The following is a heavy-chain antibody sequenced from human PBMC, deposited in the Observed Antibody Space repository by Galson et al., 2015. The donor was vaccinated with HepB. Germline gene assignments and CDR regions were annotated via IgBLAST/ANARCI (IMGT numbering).Heavy chain of an antibody. Sequence: SVKVSCKASGYTFTTNGISWVRQAPGQGLEWMGWISANSGNTKYAQNLQGRVTLTRDTSTSTAYMDLRSLRSDDTAAYYCARDRDYRVETGGHGTLVTVSS. J-gene: IGHJ4*01. CDR2: ISANSGNT. V-gene: IGHV1-18*04. D-gene: IGHD4/OR15-4a*01. CDR1: GYTFTTNG. CDR3: ARDRDYRVET.